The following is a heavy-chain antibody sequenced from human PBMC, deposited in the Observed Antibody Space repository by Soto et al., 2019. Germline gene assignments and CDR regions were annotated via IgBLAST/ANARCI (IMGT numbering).Heavy chain of an antibody. Sequence: GGSLRLSCAASGFIFRTYTMNWVRQAPGKGLVWVSRINSDGSTTSYADSVKGRFTISRDNAKNTLYLQMNSLGAEDTAVYYCAILYCYYDRSGLLYYGGRGTLVTVYS. CDR3: AILYCYYDRSGLLYY. D-gene: IGHD3-22*01. CDR1: GFIFRTYT. CDR2: INSDGSTT. J-gene: IGHJ4*02. V-gene: IGHV3-74*01.